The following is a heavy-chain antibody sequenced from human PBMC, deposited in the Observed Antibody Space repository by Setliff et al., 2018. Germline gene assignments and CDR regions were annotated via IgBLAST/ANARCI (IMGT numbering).Heavy chain of an antibody. CDR3: ARDLGHGGDSDY. D-gene: IGHD2-21*02. Sequence: SETLSLTCGVYGGSFSGYYWSWIRQPPGKRLEWIGEIIHSGSTNYNPSLKGRVTISRDTSKNQVSLKLNSVTATDTAVYYCARDLGHGGDSDYWGQGILVTVSS. V-gene: IGHV4-34*12. J-gene: IGHJ4*02. CDR2: IIHSGST. CDR1: GGSFSGYY.